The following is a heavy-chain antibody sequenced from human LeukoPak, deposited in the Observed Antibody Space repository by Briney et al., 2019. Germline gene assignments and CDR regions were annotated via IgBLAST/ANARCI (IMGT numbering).Heavy chain of an antibody. CDR1: GFTFSSYD. J-gene: IGHJ6*04. CDR2: IGTIGDT. D-gene: IGHD6-19*01. CDR3: ARATVIGTVPVPGFLDV. V-gene: IGHV3-13*01. Sequence: TGGSLRLSCAASGFTFSSYDMHWVRQVAGKGLEWVSSIGTIGDTFYPGSVKGRFTISRENAKNFLYLQMNSLRAGDTDVYYCARATVIGTVPVPGFLDVWGKGTTVTVSS.